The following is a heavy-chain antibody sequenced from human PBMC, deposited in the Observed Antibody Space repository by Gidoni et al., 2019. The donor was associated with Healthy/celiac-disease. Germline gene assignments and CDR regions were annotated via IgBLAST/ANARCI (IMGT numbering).Heavy chain of an antibody. J-gene: IGHJ5*02. CDR3: ARQDFDP. V-gene: IGHV4-39*01. Sequence: QPQPQESDPGLVKPSETLSLTCTVSGGSISSSSYYWGWIRQPPGKGLEWIGSIYSSGSTYYNPSLNSRVTISVDTSKNQFSLKLSSVTAADTAVYYCARQDFDPWGQGTLVTVSS. CDR1: GGSISSSSYY. CDR2: IYSSGST.